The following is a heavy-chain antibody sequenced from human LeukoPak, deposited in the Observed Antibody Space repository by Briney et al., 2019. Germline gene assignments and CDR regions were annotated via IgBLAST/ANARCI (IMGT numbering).Heavy chain of an antibody. Sequence: HPGGSLRLSCAASRFAFDNFAMSWVRQAPGKGLKWVATVNDNGAATFYADSVKGRFTISRDNSYNTVSLQMNGLRDDDTGVYYCAKGLKTGVGPYMGYHYYMDVWGKGATVTVSS. CDR3: AKGLKTGVGPYMGYHYYMDV. CDR2: VNDNGAAT. D-gene: IGHD3-16*01. J-gene: IGHJ6*03. CDR1: RFAFDNFA. V-gene: IGHV3-23*01.